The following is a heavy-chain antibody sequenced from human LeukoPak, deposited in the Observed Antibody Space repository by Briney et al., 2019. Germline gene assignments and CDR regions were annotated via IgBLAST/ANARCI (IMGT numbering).Heavy chain of an antibody. CDR1: GGSISSSNW. CDR2: IYHSGST. CDR3: AELITSSWYNPKWFDP. V-gene: IGHV4-4*02. D-gene: IGHD6-13*01. J-gene: IGHJ5*02. Sequence: PSGTLSLTCGVSGGSISSSNWWSWVRQPPGKGLEWIGEIYHSGSTNYNPSLKSRVTISVDKSKNQFSLKLSSVTAADTAVYYCAELITSSWYNPKWFDPWGQGTPVTVSS.